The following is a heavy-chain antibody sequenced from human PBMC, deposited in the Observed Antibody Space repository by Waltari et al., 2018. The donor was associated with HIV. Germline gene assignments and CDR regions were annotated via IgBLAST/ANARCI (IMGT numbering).Heavy chain of an antibody. CDR1: GFTFSYYG. CDR3: ARGDGDYDNWFDS. CDR2: IWFDASNT. D-gene: IGHD4-17*01. V-gene: IGHV3-33*01. J-gene: IGHJ5*01. Sequence: QVQVVESGGVVVQPGRSRRLSCAASGFTFSYYGMHWIRRGPGKGLEVVAVIWFDASNTYYADSVKCRFTISRDNSKNTLYLQMNSLRVEDTAVYYCARGDGDYDNWFDSWGQGTLVTVSS.